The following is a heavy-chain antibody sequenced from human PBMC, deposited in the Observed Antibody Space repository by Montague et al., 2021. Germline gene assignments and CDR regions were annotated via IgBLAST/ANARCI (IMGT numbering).Heavy chain of an antibody. D-gene: IGHD1-1*01. CDR3: ARDTTTDGFDI. Sequence: SETLSLTCTVSGGSISNYFWTWIRQPPGKGLEWIGFISYSGRTNFNPSLKSRVTISLDTSKNQFSLNLSSVTAADTAVYYCARDTTTDGFDIWGQGTMATVSS. CDR2: ISYSGRT. CDR1: GGSISNYF. J-gene: IGHJ3*02. V-gene: IGHV4-59*13.